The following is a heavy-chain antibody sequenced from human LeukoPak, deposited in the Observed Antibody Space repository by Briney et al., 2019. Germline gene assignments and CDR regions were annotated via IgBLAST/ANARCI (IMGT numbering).Heavy chain of an antibody. V-gene: IGHV4-59*12. CDR2: IYSSGTT. Sequence: ASETLSLTCIVSGGSISSYYWSWTRQPPGKGLEWIGNIYSSGTTNYNPSLKSRVTMSVDTSKNQFSLKLSSVTAADTGVYYCARARWSDAFDIWGQGTMVTVSS. D-gene: IGHD5-24*01. CDR3: ARARWSDAFDI. CDR1: GGSISSYY. J-gene: IGHJ3*02.